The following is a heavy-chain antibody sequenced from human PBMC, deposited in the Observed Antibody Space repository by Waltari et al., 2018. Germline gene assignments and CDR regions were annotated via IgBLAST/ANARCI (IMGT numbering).Heavy chain of an antibody. J-gene: IGHJ4*02. D-gene: IGHD1-26*01. CDR2: IAGSGGST. CDR3: ARGGWYSWINMRGALDV. Sequence: QLQMQESGPGLVKPWETLSLTCAVSGGSISSIYWSWIRQSPGKGLEWIGRIAGSGGSTEYNPSLKSRVTISTDTSKNQFSLRLSSVTAADTAIYYCARGGWYSWINMRGALDVWGRGVLVTVSS. V-gene: IGHV4-4*07. CDR1: GGSISSIY.